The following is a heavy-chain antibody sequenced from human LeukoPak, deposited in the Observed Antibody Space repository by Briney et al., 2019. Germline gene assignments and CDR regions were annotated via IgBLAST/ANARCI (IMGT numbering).Heavy chain of an antibody. CDR2: MKGDGSHI. CDR1: GFTFENFW. D-gene: IGHD2-8*02. V-gene: IGHV3-7*01. J-gene: IGHJ4*02. CDR3: ARLFGGVTTFDY. Sequence: PGGSLRLSCAASGFTFENFWMSWVRQAPGRGLQWVASMKGDGSHIYYVDSVKGRFTISRDNARNSLYLQMNSLRAEDTAVYYCARLFGGVTTFDYWGQGALVTVSS.